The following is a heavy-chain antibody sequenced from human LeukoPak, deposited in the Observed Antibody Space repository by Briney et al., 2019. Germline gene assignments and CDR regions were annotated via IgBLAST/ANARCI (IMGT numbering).Heavy chain of an antibody. CDR2: ISYDGSNK. D-gene: IGHD2-15*01. CDR3: ARGSQYCSGGSCYPGSLDY. V-gene: IGHV3-30-3*01. Sequence: GGSLRLSCAASGFTFSSYAMHWVRQAPGKGLEWVAVISYDGSNKYYADSVKGRFTISRDNSKNTLYLQMNSLRAEDTAVYYCARGSQYCSGGSCYPGSLDYWGQGTLVTVSS. J-gene: IGHJ4*02. CDR1: GFTFSSYA.